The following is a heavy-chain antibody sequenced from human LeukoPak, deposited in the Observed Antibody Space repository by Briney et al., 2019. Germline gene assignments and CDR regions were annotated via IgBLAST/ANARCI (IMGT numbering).Heavy chain of an antibody. CDR3: AREPTYTSTWYTSCDY. CDR1: GFTFSTSW. J-gene: IGHJ4*02. D-gene: IGHD6-13*01. Sequence: GGSLRLSCSASGFTFSTSWMSWVRQAPGKGLEWVANINQDESVKYYVDSVKGRFTISRDNARNSLYLQMNSLRAEDTAVYYCAREPTYTSTWYTSCDYWGQGILVTVSS. V-gene: IGHV3-7*01. CDR2: INQDESVK.